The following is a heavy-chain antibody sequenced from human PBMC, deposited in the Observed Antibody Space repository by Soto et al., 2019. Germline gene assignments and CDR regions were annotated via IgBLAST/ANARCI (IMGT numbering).Heavy chain of an antibody. CDR2: INGDGSTT. V-gene: IGHV3-74*01. J-gene: IGHJ4*02. CDR3: ARGGSRAFYLDS. Sequence: PGGSLRLSCAASGFTFNSYWIHCVRQAPGEGLVWVSRINGDGSTTNYADSVKGRFASSRDNAKNTLYLQMNSLRAEDTAVYYCARGGSRAFYLDSWGQGTLVTVSS. CDR1: GFTFNSYW. D-gene: IGHD3-10*01.